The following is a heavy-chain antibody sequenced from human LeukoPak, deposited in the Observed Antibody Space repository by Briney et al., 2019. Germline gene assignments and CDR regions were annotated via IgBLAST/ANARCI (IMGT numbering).Heavy chain of an antibody. J-gene: IGHJ4*02. V-gene: IGHV3-15*01. CDR2: VKSKNDGGTT. CDR1: GFTFSNAW. CDR3: SIDVPLFGWGKFDY. Sequence: PGGSLRLSCAASGFTFSNAWMSWVRQAPGKGLEWVGRVKSKNDGGTTDYAAPVKGRFTISRDDSKNTLYLQMNSLKTEDTAVYYCSIDVPLFGWGKFDYWGQGTLVPVSS. D-gene: IGHD3-3*01.